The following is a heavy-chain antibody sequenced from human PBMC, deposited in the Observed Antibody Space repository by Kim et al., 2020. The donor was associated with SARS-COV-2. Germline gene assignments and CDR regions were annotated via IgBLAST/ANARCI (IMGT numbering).Heavy chain of an antibody. J-gene: IGHJ4*02. CDR3: ASPVKGGYYYFDY. CDR1: GGSFSGYY. CDR2: INHSGST. V-gene: IGHV4-34*01. Sequence: SETLSLTCAVYGGSFSGYYWSWIRQPPGKGLEWIGEINHSGSTNYNPSLKSRVTISVDTSKNQFSLKLSSVTAADTAVYYCASPVKGGYYYFDYWGQGTLVTVSS. D-gene: IGHD2-21*02.